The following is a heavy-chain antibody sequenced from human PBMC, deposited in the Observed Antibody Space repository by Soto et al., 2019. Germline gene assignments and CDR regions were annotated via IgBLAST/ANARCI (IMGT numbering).Heavy chain of an antibody. CDR3: AKAHQRPFMIVVALNAFDI. Sequence: PGGSLRLSCAASGFSFSSYTMAWVRQAPGKGLEWVSSISGSGGSPSYADSVQGRLIISRDNSKNTLYLQMNSLRAEDTAVYYCAKAHQRPFMIVVALNAFDIWGQGTMVTVSS. J-gene: IGHJ3*02. D-gene: IGHD3-22*01. CDR1: GFSFSSYT. V-gene: IGHV3-23*01. CDR2: ISGSGGSP.